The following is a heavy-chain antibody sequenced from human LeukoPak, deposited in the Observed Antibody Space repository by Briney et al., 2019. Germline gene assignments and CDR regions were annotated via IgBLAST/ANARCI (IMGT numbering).Heavy chain of an antibody. CDR3: ARNEYYYGSGINDAFDI. CDR2: ISSSSSSYI. Sequence: GGSLRLSCAASGFMFPNHWMTWVRQAPGKGLEWVSSISSSSSSYIYYADSVKGRFTISRDNAKNSLYLQMNSLRAEDTAVYYCARNEYYYGSGINDAFDIWGQGTMVTVSS. D-gene: IGHD3-10*01. V-gene: IGHV3-21*01. J-gene: IGHJ3*02. CDR1: GFMFPNHW.